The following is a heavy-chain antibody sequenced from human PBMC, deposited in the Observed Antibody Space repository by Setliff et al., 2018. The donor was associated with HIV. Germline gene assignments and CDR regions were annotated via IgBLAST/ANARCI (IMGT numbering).Heavy chain of an antibody. CDR3: ARGIAPLTASFDS. CDR2: IYPGDSDT. V-gene: IGHV5-51*01. D-gene: IGHD2-21*02. CDR1: GYKFTTYW. J-gene: IGHJ4*02. Sequence: PGESLKISCKGSGYKFTTYWIGWVRQMPGKGLEWMGIIYPGDSDTRYSPSFQGRVTLSADKSISTAYLQWSSLQTSDSGMYYCARGIAPLTASFDSWGQGSLVTVSS.